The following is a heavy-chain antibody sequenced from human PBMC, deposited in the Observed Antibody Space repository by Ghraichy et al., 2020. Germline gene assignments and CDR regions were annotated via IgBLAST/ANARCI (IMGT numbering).Heavy chain of an antibody. CDR2: ISYDGNIK. J-gene: IGHJ6*02. V-gene: IGHV3-30*18. D-gene: IGHD2-21*02. CDR1: GFTFSSYA. Sequence: LSLTCAASGFTFSSYAMHWVRQAPGKGLEWVAVISYDGNIKYYGDSVKGRFIISRDNSKTKNTLYLQMNSLRAEDTAVYYCAKDDEAYCGGYCYSGYYYHGMDVWGQGTTVTVSS. CDR3: AKDDEAYCGGYCYSGYYYHGMDV.